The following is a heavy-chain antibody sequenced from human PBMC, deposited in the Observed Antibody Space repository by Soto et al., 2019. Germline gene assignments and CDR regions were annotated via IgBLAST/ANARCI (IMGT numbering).Heavy chain of an antibody. D-gene: IGHD2-2*01. CDR3: ARDRIVVPAARRYGMDV. V-gene: IGHV1-3*01. CDR1: GYTFTSYA. CDR2: INAGNGNT. Sequence: VKVSCKASGYTFTSYAMHWVRQAPGQRLEWMGWINAGNGNTKYSQKFQGRVTITRDTSASTAYMELSSLRSEDTAVYYCARDRIVVPAARRYGMDVWSQGTTVTVAS. J-gene: IGHJ6*02.